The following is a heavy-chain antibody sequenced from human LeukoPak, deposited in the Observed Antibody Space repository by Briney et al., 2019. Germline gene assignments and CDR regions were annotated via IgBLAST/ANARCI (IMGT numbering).Heavy chain of an antibody. CDR2: ISSSSTYI. V-gene: IGHV3-21*01. J-gene: IGHJ4*02. CDR3: ARGLGTTVTNEYYYDTSGYYDGGLDY. Sequence: GGSLRLSCAASGFTLDRYSMSWVRQAPGKGLEWVSSISSSSTYIFYADSVKGRFTISRDNAKNSLSLQINSLRVDDTAVYYCARGLGTTVTNEYYYDTSGYYDGGLDYWGQGTLVTVSS. D-gene: IGHD3-22*01. CDR1: GFTLDRYS.